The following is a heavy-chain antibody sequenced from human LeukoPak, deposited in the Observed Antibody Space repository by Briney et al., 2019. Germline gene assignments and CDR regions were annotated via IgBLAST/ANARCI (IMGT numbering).Heavy chain of an antibody. CDR3: ARDGVFGTFDP. J-gene: IGHJ5*02. D-gene: IGHD3-10*01. V-gene: IGHV4-59*01. Sequence: PSETLSLTCTVSGGSISTYYWSWIRQPPGKGLEWIGYNYNSGSTNYNPSLKSRVTISVDTSKNQFSLKLRSVTAADTAVYYCARDGVFGTFDPWGQGTLVTVSS. CDR1: GGSISTYY. CDR2: NYNSGST.